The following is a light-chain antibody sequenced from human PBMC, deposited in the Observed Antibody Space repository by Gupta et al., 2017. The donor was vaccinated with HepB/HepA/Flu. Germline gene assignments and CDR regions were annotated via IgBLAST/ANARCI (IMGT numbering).Light chain of an antibody. CDR3: AAWEDSLNGHV. CDR2: SNN. J-gene: IGLJ1*01. V-gene: IGLV1-44*01. CDR1: SSHTGRNT. Sequence: QSVLTQPPPASGTPGQRVTISCPGSSSHTGRNTVNWYQQRPGTAPKLLIYSNNQRPSGVPDRFSGSKSGTSASLAISGLQAEDEADYYCAAWEDSLNGHVFGTGTKVTGL.